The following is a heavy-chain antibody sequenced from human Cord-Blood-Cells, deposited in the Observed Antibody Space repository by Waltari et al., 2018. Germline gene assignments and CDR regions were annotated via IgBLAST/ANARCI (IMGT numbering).Heavy chain of an antibody. CDR3: ARVNYSNYFDY. CDR2: IYHSGST. D-gene: IGHD4-4*01. CDR1: GYSISSGYY. Sequence: QVQLQESGPGLVKPSETLSLTCTVPGYSISSGYYWGWIRQPPGKGLEVIGEIYHSGSTYYHPSLKSRITISVDTAKNQFSLKLSSVTAADTAVYYCARVNYSNYFDYWGQGTLVTVSS. J-gene: IGHJ4*02. V-gene: IGHV4-38-2*02.